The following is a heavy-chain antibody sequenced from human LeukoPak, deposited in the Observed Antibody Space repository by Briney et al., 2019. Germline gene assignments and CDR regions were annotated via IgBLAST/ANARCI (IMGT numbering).Heavy chain of an antibody. CDR1: GFVFDTHD. CDR2: IRSDGYHT. V-gene: IGHV3-30*02. Sequence: GGSLRLSCGASGFVFDTHDMHWVRQAPGKGLEWVAYIRSDGYHTYYADSVKGRFTITRDNYKNTMYLQMNSLRLEDMAVYYCAKPSGSGIDYWGRGIRVTVSS. CDR3: AKPSGSGIDY. J-gene: IGHJ4*01. D-gene: IGHD1-26*01.